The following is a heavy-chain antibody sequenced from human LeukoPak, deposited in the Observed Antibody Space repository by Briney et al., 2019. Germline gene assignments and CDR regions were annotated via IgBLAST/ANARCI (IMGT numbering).Heavy chain of an antibody. CDR1: GGSISSYY. V-gene: IGHV4-59*01. J-gene: IGHJ4*02. CDR2: IYYSGST. Sequence: SETLSLTCTVSGGSISSYYWSWIRQPPGKGLEWIGYIYYSGSTNYIPSLKSRVTISVDTSKNQFSLKLSSVTAADTAVYYCARGGGTYYYDSSGYSVFDYWGQGTLVTVSS. D-gene: IGHD3-22*01. CDR3: ARGGGTYYYDSSGYSVFDY.